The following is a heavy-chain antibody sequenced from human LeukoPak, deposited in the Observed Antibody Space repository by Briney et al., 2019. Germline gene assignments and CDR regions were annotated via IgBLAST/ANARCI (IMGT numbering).Heavy chain of an antibody. D-gene: IGHD5-18*01. Sequence: PGGSLRLSCAASGNYWMHWVRQVPGKGLVWVSHINSDGSWTSYADSVKGRFTISKDNAKNTVYLQMNSLRAEDTAVYYCATTSSAMVLNHFDYWGQGTLVTVSS. CDR3: ATTSSAMVLNHFDY. CDR1: GNYW. J-gene: IGHJ4*02. V-gene: IGHV3-74*01. CDR2: INSDGSWT.